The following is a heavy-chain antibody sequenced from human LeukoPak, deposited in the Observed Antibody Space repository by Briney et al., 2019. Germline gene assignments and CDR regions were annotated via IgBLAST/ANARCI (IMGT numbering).Heavy chain of an antibody. CDR1: GFTFSSYA. CDR3: AKDHDFYGDGGGDY. CDR2: ISGSGGST. J-gene: IGHJ4*02. Sequence: PGGSLRLSCAASGFTFSSYAMSWVRQAPGKGREWVSAISGSGGSTYYADSVKGRFTISRDNSKNTLYPQMNSLRAEDTAVYYCAKDHDFYGDGGGDYWGQGTLVTVSS. D-gene: IGHD4-17*01. V-gene: IGHV3-23*01.